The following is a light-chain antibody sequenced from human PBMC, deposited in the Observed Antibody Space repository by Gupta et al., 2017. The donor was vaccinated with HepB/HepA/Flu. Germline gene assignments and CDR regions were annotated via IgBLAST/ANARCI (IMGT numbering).Light chain of an antibody. CDR1: QGIKKD. V-gene: IGKV1-6*01. J-gene: IGKJ1*01. Sequence: AIQMTQSPSSLSASVGDRVTITCRASQGIKKDLAWYQHKPGKARKLLIFAASSLQTGVPSRFSGSGSGTDFTITINGLQPEDCATYYCLQDYSYPRTFGQGTKVEVK. CDR2: AAS. CDR3: LQDYSYPRT.